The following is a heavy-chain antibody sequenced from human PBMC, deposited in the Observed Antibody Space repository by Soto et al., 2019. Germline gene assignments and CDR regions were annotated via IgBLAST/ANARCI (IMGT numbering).Heavy chain of an antibody. CDR2: IYPGESKT. CDR3: ARDLDDGGNSEACEV. D-gene: IGHD4-17*01. CDR1: GFSFTTYW. V-gene: IGHV5-51*01. Sequence: GESLKISCKGSGFSFTTYWIAWVRQMPGKGLEWMGIIYPGESKTTYSPSFQGQVTISADKSISTAYLQWSSLTASDTAMYYWARDLDDGGNSEACEVWGKGPRATV. J-gene: IGHJ3*01.